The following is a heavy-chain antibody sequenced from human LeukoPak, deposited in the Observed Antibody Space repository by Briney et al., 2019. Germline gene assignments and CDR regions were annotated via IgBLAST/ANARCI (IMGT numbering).Heavy chain of an antibody. D-gene: IGHD6-6*01. CDR3: ARDPGQLVPGTVDY. Sequence: QPGGSLRLSCAASGFTFSSYSMNWVRQAPGKRLEWVSSISSSSSYIYYADSVKGRFTISRDNAKNSLYLQMNSLRAEDTAVYYCARDPGQLVPGTVDYWGQGTLVTVSS. CDR2: ISSSSSYI. J-gene: IGHJ4*02. V-gene: IGHV3-21*01. CDR1: GFTFSSYS.